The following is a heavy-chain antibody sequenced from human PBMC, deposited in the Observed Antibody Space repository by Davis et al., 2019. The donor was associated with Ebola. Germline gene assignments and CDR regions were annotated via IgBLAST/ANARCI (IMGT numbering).Heavy chain of an antibody. J-gene: IGHJ6*02. CDR2: INHSGST. CDR3: ARGSGWPDYYYYGMDV. D-gene: IGHD6-19*01. Sequence: PSETLSLTCAVYGGSFSGYYWSWIRQPPGKGLEWIGEINHSGSTNYNPSLKSRVTISVDTSKNQFSLKLSSVTAADTAVYYCARGSGWPDYYYYGMDVWGQGTTVTVSS. V-gene: IGHV4-34*01. CDR1: GGSFSGYY.